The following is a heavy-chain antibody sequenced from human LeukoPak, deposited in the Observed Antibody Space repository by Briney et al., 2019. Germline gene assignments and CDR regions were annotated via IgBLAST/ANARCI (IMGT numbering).Heavy chain of an antibody. J-gene: IGHJ4*02. CDR1: EFTFSDYY. Sequence: GGSLRLSCAASEFTFSDYYMSWIRQAPGKGLEWVSYISSSGNTKYYADSVKGRFTISRDNAKNSLYLQMNSLRAEDTAVYYCARALWFGEEKYFDYWGQGTLVTVSS. V-gene: IGHV3-11*04. CDR3: ARALWFGEEKYFDY. D-gene: IGHD3-10*01. CDR2: ISSSGNTK.